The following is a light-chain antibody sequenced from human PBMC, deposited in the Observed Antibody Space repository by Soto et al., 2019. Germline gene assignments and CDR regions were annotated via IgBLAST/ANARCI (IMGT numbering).Light chain of an antibody. CDR3: AAWDGSLNGVV. J-gene: IGLJ2*01. CDR2: SNN. CDR1: SSNIGSNT. V-gene: IGLV1-44*01. Sequence: QSVLTQPPSASGTPGQRVTISCSGSSSNIGSNTVNWYQHLPGTAPKLLIYSNNQRPSGVPDRFSGSKSGTPASLAISGLQSEDEADYYCAAWDGSLNGVVFGGGTKLTVL.